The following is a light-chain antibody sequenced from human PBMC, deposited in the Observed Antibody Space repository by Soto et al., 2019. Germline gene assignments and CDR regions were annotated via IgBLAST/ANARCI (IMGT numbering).Light chain of an antibody. V-gene: IGKV3-15*01. Sequence: EIVVTQSPVTLSVSPGERVTLSCRASESVSRNLAWYQQKPGQTPRLLIYGASTRAPGVPARFSGSGSGTDFILAITSLQSEDFAVYYCQQYWHWPRTFGQGTRVEI. CDR3: QQYWHWPRT. J-gene: IGKJ1*01. CDR2: GAS. CDR1: ESVSRN.